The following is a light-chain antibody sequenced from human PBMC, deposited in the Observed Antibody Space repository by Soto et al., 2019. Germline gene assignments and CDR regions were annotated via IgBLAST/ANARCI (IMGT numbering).Light chain of an antibody. J-gene: IGKJ1*01. CDR1: QSVGSSY. CDR3: QQFGRSPGT. Sequence: EVVLTQSPGTLSLSPGERATLSCRASQSVGSSYLAWYQQKPGQAPRLLIYGASSRATGIPDRFSGSGSGTDFTLTISRLEPADFAVYYCQQFGRSPGTFGQGTKVEIK. V-gene: IGKV3-20*01. CDR2: GAS.